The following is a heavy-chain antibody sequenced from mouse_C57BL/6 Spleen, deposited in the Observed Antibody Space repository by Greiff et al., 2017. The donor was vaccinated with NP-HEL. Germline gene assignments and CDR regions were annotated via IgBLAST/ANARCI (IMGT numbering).Heavy chain of an antibody. CDR3: ARNEKLGAMDY. CDR1: EYEFPSHD. Sequence: EVKLVESGGGLVQPGESLKLSCESNEYEFPSHDMPWVRKTPEKRLELVAAINSDGGSTYYPDTMERRSIISRDNTKKTLYLQMSSLRSEDTALDYCARNEKLGAMDYWGQGTSVTVSS. CDR2: INSDGGST. J-gene: IGHJ4*01. D-gene: IGHD3-1*01. V-gene: IGHV5-2*01.